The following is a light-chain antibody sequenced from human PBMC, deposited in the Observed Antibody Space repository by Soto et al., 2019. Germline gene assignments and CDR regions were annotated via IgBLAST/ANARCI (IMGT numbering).Light chain of an antibody. CDR2: EGS. Sequence: QSVLTHPACVSGSPGQSITISCTGTSSDVGSYNLVSWYQQHPGKAPKLMIYEGSKRPSGVSNRSSGSKSGNTASLTISGLQAEDEADYYCCSYAGSSTFFYVLXTGTKVTVL. CDR3: CSYAGSSTFFYV. J-gene: IGLJ1*01. V-gene: IGLV2-23*03. CDR1: SSDVGSYNL.